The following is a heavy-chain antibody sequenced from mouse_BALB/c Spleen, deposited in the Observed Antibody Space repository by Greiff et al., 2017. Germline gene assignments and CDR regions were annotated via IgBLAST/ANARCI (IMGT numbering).Heavy chain of an antibody. CDR2: ISSGSSTI. V-gene: IGHV5-17*02. CDR1: GFTFSSFG. J-gene: IGHJ3*01. Sequence: EVKVVESGGGLVQPGGSRKLSCAASGFTFSSFGMHWVRQAPEKGLEWVAYISSGSSTIYYADTVKGRFTISRDNPKNTLFLQMTSLRSEDRAMYYCARSDWDRFAYWGQGTLVTVSA. CDR3: ARSDWDRFAY. D-gene: IGHD4-1*01.